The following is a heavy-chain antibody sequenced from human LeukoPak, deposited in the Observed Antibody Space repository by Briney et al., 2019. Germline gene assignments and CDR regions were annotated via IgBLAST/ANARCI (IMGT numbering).Heavy chain of an antibody. CDR2: IYSSGSS. CDR1: GGSISSGGHS. D-gene: IGHD5-18*01. CDR3: ARTTEGGYTYDYFYYYYMDV. Sequence: PSQTLSLTCVVSGGSISSGGHSWSWVRQSPGEGLEWIGYIYSSGSSDYNPSLKSRVTISIDTSKNQFSLKLSSVTAADTAVYYCARTTEGGYTYDYFYYYYMDVWGKGTTVTISS. V-gene: IGHV4-30-4*07. J-gene: IGHJ6*03.